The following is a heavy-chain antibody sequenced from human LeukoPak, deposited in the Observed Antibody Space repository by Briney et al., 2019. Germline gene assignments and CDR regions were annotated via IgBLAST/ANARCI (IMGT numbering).Heavy chain of an antibody. CDR1: GYTFTIYG. CDR2: ISAYNGNT. D-gene: IGHD1-26*01. V-gene: IGHV1-18*01. Sequence: GASVKVPCKASGYTFTIYGISWVRQAPGQGLEWMGWISAYNGNTNYAQKLQGRVTMTTDTSTSTAYMELRSLRSDDTAVYYCARFSPRWYSGSYSDYWGQGTLVTVSS. J-gene: IGHJ4*02. CDR3: ARFSPRWYSGSYSDY.